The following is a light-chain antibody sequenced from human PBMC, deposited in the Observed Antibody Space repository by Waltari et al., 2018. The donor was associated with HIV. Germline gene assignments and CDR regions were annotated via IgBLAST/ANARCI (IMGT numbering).Light chain of an antibody. CDR2: HDS. V-gene: IGLV3-1*01. CDR3: QAWDSSTVV. Sequence: SYELTQPPSMSVSPGQAASITCSGDKLGNKYACWYQQKPGQSPVLVIYHDSKRPSGIPARFSGSHSGNTATLTISGTQAMDEADYYCQAWDSSTVVFGGGTKLTVL. J-gene: IGLJ2*01. CDR1: KLGNKY.